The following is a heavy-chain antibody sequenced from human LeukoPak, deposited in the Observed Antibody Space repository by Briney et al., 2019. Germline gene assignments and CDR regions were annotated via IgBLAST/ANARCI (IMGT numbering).Heavy chain of an antibody. Sequence: GASVKVSCKASGYTFTSYYMHWVRQAPGQGLEWMGIINPSGGSTSYAQKFQGRVTMTRDTSTSTVYMELSSLRSEDTAVYYCAFNGVVPAAKSDAFDIWGQGTMVTVSS. CDR3: AFNGVVPAAKSDAFDI. J-gene: IGHJ3*02. CDR2: INPSGGST. CDR1: GYTFTSYY. V-gene: IGHV1-46*01. D-gene: IGHD2-2*01.